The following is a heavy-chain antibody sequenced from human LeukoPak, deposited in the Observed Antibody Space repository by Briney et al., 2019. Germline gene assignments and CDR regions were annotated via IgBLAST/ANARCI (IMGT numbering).Heavy chain of an antibody. J-gene: IGHJ4*02. CDR2: IYSGGST. D-gene: IGHD1-26*01. CDR1: GFTVSSHY. CDR3: ARDRDSGSRLFDY. V-gene: IGHV3-53*01. Sequence: GGSLRLSCAASGFTVSSHYMSWVRQAPGKGLEWVSVIYSGGSTYYADSVKGRFTISRDNSKNTLYLQMNSLRAEDTAVYYCARDRDSGSRLFDYWGQGTLVTVSS.